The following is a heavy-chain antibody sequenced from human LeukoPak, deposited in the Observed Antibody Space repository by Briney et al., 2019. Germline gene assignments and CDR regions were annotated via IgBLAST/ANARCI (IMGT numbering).Heavy chain of an antibody. D-gene: IGHD3-9*01. Sequence: GGSLRLSCAASGFTFSSYAMSWVRQAPGKGLGWVSVVSGSGSSTYYADSVKGRFTISRDNSKNTLYLQMNSLRAEDTAAYFCAKAQRTIRQYFYDGMDVWGQGATVTVSS. CDR3: AKAQRTIRQYFYDGMDV. J-gene: IGHJ6*02. CDR1: GFTFSSYA. V-gene: IGHV3-23*01. CDR2: VSGSGSST.